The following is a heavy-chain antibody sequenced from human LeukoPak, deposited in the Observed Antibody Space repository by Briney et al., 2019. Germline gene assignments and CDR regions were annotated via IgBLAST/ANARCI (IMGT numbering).Heavy chain of an antibody. D-gene: IGHD3-10*01. CDR3: ARPDYSGSGSYYNELDY. Sequence: GGSLRLSCAASGFTFSRYWIHWVRQAPGKGLVWVSRINSDGNITNYADSVRGRFTISRDNAKNTLYLQMKSLRAEDTAVYYCARPDYSGSGSYYNELDYWGQGTLVTVSS. V-gene: IGHV3-74*01. J-gene: IGHJ4*02. CDR2: INSDGNIT. CDR1: GFTFSRYW.